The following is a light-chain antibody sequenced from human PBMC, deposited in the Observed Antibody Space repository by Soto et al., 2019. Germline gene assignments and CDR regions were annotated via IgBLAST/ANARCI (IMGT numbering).Light chain of an antibody. J-gene: IGLJ3*02. CDR3: CSYAGSRGV. V-gene: IGLV2-23*02. Sequence: QSALTQPASVSGSPGQSITITCTGTSSDIGSYDLVSWYQQHPGKAPKLIIYDVFKRPSGVSNRFSGSKSGNTASLTISGLQAEDEADYHCCSYAGSRGVFGGGTKLTVL. CDR1: SSDIGSYDL. CDR2: DVF.